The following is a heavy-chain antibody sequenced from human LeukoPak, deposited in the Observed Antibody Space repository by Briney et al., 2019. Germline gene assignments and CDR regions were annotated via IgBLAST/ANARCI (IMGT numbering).Heavy chain of an antibody. CDR1: GXTFSSYG. Sequence: GGSLRLSCAASGXTFSSYGLHWVRQAPGKGLEGGAVILYDGSNKYYADSFKGRLTISRDNSENTLYLQMNSLRAEDTAVYYCAKDGRIAAAGSYYYGMDVWGQGTTVTVSS. CDR3: AKDGRIAAAGSYYYGMDV. J-gene: IGHJ6*02. D-gene: IGHD6-13*01. V-gene: IGHV3-30*18. CDR2: ILYDGSNK.